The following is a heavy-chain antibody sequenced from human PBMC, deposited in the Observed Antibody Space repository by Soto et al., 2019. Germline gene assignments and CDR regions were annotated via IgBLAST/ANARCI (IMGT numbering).Heavy chain of an antibody. D-gene: IGHD5-18*01. CDR1: GGSISSGGYY. CDR3: ARASPPANTAMSSSHHFYGVAV. J-gene: IGHJ6*02. CDR2: IYYSGST. Sequence: SETLSLTCTVSGGSISSGGYYWSWIRQHPEKGLEWIGYIYYSGSTYYNPSLKSRVSISADTSKNQFSMKLSSVTAADTAVYYCARASPPANTAMSSSHHFYGVAVWGQGTTVTVSS. V-gene: IGHV4-31*03.